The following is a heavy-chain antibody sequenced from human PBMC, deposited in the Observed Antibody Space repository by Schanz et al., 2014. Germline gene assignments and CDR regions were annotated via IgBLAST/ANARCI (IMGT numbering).Heavy chain of an antibody. CDR2: VHSSGST. Sequence: QVQLQESGPGLVKPSETLSLTCTVSGGSIRGYYCSWIRQPPGKGLEWIGYVHSSGSTNYNSSLKCRFTISVDPSKTPFSLKLGSVTAADTAVYYCARHLPGGYNNHGWFDPWGQGTLVTVSS. J-gene: IGHJ5*02. V-gene: IGHV4-59*08. CDR1: GGSIRGYY. CDR3: ARHLPGGYNNHGWFDP. D-gene: IGHD4-4*01.